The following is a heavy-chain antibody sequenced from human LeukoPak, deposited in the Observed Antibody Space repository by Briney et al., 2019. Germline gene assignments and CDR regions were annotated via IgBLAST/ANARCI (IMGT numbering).Heavy chain of an antibody. Sequence: GGSLRLSCAASGFTVSSNYMSWVRQAPGKGLEWVSVIYSGGSTYYADSVKGRFTISRDHSKNTLYLQMNSLRAEDTAVYYCARDSNHYYYGSGSYPYWGQGTLVTVSS. J-gene: IGHJ4*02. CDR1: GFTVSSNY. D-gene: IGHD3-10*01. V-gene: IGHV3-66*02. CDR3: ARDSNHYYYGSGSYPY. CDR2: IYSGGST.